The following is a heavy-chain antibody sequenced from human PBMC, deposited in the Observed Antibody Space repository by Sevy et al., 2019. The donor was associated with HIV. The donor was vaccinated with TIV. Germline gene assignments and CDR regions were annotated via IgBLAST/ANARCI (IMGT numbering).Heavy chain of an antibody. D-gene: IGHD3-22*01. CDR3: ARDKEEDYYDSSGYSDAFDI. Sequence: ASVKVSCKASGYTFTSYGISWVRQAPGQGLEWMGWISAYNDNTNYAQKLQGRVTMTTDTSTSTAYMELRSLRSDDTAVYYCARDKEEDYYDSSGYSDAFDIWGQGTMVTVSS. CDR2: ISAYNDNT. V-gene: IGHV1-18*01. J-gene: IGHJ3*02. CDR1: GYTFTSYG.